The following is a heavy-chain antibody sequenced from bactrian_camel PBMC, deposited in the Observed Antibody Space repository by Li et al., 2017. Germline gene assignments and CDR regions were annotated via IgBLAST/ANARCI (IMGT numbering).Heavy chain of an antibody. CDR2: VYTGDGNT. Sequence: VQLVESGGGSVQAGESLTLACHTVVETIKRPCMAWFRQVSGREREGVAAVYTGDGNTFVADSVKGRFTMSQNNDKNTMYLQMNSLKPEDTAEYYCVAGILESCSGGAYCYGGCRVTFWGRGTQVTVS. CDR3: VAGILESCSGGAYCYGGCRVTF. J-gene: IGHJ4*01. V-gene: IGHV3S1*01. D-gene: IGHD1*01. CDR1: VETIKRPC.